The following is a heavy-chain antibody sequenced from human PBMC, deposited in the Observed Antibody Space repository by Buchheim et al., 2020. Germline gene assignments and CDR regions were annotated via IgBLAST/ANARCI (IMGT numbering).Heavy chain of an antibody. CDR3: ARAGYCSGGSCYSVFDY. J-gene: IGHJ4*02. CDR1: GGSISSYY. D-gene: IGHD2-15*01. Sequence: QVQLQESGPGLVKPSETLSLTCTVSGGSISSYYWSWIRQPPGKGLEWIGYIYYSGSTNYNPSLKSRVTISVDTSKNQFSLKLSSVTAADTAVYYCARAGYCSGGSCYSVFDYWGQGTL. CDR2: IYYSGST. V-gene: IGHV4-59*01.